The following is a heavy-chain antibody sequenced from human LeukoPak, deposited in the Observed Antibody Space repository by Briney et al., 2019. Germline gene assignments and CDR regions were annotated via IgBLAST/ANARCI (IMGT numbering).Heavy chain of an antibody. V-gene: IGHV3-20*04. CDR3: ARWRFSDYYFDY. Sequence: PAGSLTLSCAVSGFTFNDYGMSWVRQSPRKGLEWVSGINGYGGSTAYADSVQGRFTIFRDNAKNSLYSQMNSLRAEDTALYYCARWRFSDYYFDYWGQGTLVTVS. CDR2: INGYGGST. CDR1: GFTFNDYG. D-gene: IGHD5-12*01. J-gene: IGHJ4*02.